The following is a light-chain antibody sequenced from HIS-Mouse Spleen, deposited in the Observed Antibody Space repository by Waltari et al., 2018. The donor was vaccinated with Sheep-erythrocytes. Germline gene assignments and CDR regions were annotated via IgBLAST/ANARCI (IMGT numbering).Light chain of an antibody. CDR1: ALPKQY. Sequence: SYELTQPPSVSVSPGQTARITCSGDALPKQYPYWYQQKPGQAPVLVIYKDSERPSGIPGRFSGSSHGTTVTFTISGVQAEDEADYYCQSADSSGTYVFGTGTKVTVL. J-gene: IGLJ1*01. V-gene: IGLV3-25*03. CDR2: KDS. CDR3: QSADSSGTYV.